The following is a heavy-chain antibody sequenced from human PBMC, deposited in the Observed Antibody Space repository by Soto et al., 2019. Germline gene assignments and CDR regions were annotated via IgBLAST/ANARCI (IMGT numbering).Heavy chain of an antibody. CDR2: IRSKPNNYAT. V-gene: IGHV3-73*01. Sequence: GSLRLSCAASGFTFSGSAIHWVRQASGKGLEWVGRIRSKPNNYATAYVASVKGRFTISRDDSKNTAYLQMNSLKTEDTAVYYCTRLGCSGGRCYYYYYGMDVWGQGTTVTVSS. CDR1: GFTFSGSA. CDR3: TRLGCSGGRCYYYYYGMDV. D-gene: IGHD2-15*01. J-gene: IGHJ6*02.